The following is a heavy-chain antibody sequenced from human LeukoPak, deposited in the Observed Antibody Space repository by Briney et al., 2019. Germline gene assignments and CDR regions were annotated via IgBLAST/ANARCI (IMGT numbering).Heavy chain of an antibody. D-gene: IGHD5-18*01. Sequence: GSLRLSCAASGFTFSSYSMNWVRQAPGKGLEWVSYISSSGNTIDYADSVKGRFTISRDNAKNSLYLQMVSLRAEDTAVYYSARLRGYSYGYGDYWGQGTLVTVSS. V-gene: IGHV3-48*04. CDR2: ISSSGNTI. CDR3: ARLRGYSYGYGDY. CDR1: GFTFSSYS. J-gene: IGHJ4*02.